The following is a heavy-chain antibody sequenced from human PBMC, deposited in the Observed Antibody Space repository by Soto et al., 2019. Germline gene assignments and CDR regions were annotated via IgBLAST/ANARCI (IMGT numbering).Heavy chain of an antibody. CDR3: ARRGYCSGGSCYSFDY. D-gene: IGHD2-15*01. J-gene: IGHJ4*02. CDR2: IIPIFGTA. Sequence: QVQLVQSGAEVKKPGSSVKVSCKASGGTFSSYAISWVRQAPGQGLEWMGGIIPIFGTANYAQKFQGRVTITADESMSTAYMELSSLRSEDTAVYYCARRGYCSGGSCYSFDYWGQGTLVTVSS. CDR1: GGTFSSYA. V-gene: IGHV1-69*01.